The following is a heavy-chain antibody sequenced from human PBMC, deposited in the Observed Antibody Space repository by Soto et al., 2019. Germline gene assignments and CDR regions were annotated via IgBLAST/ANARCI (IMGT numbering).Heavy chain of an antibody. CDR2: ISSSSSYI. V-gene: IGHV3-21*01. J-gene: IGHJ6*02. CDR1: GFTFSSYS. Sequence: EVQLVESGGGLVKPGGSLRLSCAASGFTFSSYSMNWVRQVPGKGLEWVSSISSSSSYIYYADSVKGRFTISRDNAKNSLYLQMNSLRAEDTAVYYCARDYGHYYYGMDVWGQGTTVTVSS. D-gene: IGHD4-17*01. CDR3: ARDYGHYYYGMDV.